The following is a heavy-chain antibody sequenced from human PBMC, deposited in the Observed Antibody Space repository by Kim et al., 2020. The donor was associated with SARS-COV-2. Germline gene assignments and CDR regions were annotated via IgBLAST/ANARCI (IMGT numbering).Heavy chain of an antibody. J-gene: IGHJ4*02. V-gene: IGHV3-23*01. D-gene: IGHD2-2*01. CDR2: ISGSGGST. CDR1: GFTFSSYA. CDR3: AKGVSPNSGRQDIVVVPAAPFDY. Sequence: GGSLRLSCAASGFTFSSYAMSWVRQAPGKGLEWVSAISGSGGSTYYADSVKGRFTISRDNSKNTLYLQMNSLRAEDTAVYYCAKGVSPNSGRQDIVVVPAAPFDYWGQGTLVTVSS.